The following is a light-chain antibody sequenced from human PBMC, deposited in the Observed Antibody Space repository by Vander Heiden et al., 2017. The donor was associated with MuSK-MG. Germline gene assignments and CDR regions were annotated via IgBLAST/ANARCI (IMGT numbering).Light chain of an antibody. Sequence: LVLTQYPGTLSLSPGERATLSCRASQSVSSSYLAWYQQKPGQAPRLLIYGASSRATGIPDRFSGSGSGTDFTLTISRLEPEDFAVYSCQQYGNSPPWTFGQGTKVEIK. CDR3: QQYGNSPPWT. CDR1: QSVSSSY. J-gene: IGKJ1*01. V-gene: IGKV3-20*01. CDR2: GAS.